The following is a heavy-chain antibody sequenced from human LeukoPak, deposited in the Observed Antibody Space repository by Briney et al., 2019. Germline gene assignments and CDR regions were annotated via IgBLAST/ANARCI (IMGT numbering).Heavy chain of an antibody. CDR3: ARGAAVVY. D-gene: IGHD6-13*01. J-gene: IGHJ4*02. CDR2: IYYTGST. CDR1: GGAMSNYY. V-gene: IGHV4-59*01. Sequence: SETLSLTCTVSGGAMSNYYWSWIRQPPGKGLEWIGYIYYTGSTNYNPSLKSRVTISVDTSKNQFSLKLSSVTAADTAVYFCARGAAVVYWGQGTLVTVSS.